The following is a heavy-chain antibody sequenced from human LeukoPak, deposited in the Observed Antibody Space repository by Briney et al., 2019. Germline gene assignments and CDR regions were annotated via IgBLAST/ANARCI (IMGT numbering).Heavy chain of an antibody. V-gene: IGHV3-64*01. CDR1: GFTFTNYA. CDR3: ARGGSSSSSPGDY. Sequence: GGSLRLSCAASGFTFTNYAMHWVRQAPGKGLEYVSAVSSTGGSTYYANSVKGRFTISRDNSKSTLYPQMGSLTAEDMAVYCCARGGSSSSSPGDYWGQGTLVTVSS. CDR2: VSSTGGST. J-gene: IGHJ4*02. D-gene: IGHD6-13*01.